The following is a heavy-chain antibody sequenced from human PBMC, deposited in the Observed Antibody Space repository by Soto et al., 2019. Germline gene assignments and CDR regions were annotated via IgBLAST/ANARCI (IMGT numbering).Heavy chain of an antibody. V-gene: IGHV1-69*12. CDR1: GGTFSSYA. J-gene: IGHJ5*02. CDR2: IIPIFGTA. D-gene: IGHD2-2*02. Sequence: QVQLVQSGAEVKKPGSSVKVSCKASGGTFSSYAISWVRQAPGQGLEWMGGIIPIFGTANYAQKFQGRVTITADESTSTAYMELSSLRSEDTAVYYCARVWPPVIGYCISTSCYRENWFDPWGQGTLVTVSS. CDR3: ARVWPPVIGYCISTSCYRENWFDP.